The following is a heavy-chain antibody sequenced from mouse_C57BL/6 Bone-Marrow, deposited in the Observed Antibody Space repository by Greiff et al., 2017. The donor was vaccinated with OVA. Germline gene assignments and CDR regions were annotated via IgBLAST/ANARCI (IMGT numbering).Heavy chain of an antibody. Sequence: QVQLQQSGAELVKPGASVKLSCKASGYAFTSSWMNWVKQRPGQGLEWIGRIYPGDGDTNYNGKFKGKATLTADKSSSTAYMPLSSLTTEDSAVYYYAREGEDSASCAMDYWGQGTSVTVSS. CDR2: IYPGDGDT. J-gene: IGHJ4*01. D-gene: IGHD3-2*02. CDR3: AREGEDSASCAMDY. V-gene: IGHV1-82*01. CDR1: GYAFTSSW.